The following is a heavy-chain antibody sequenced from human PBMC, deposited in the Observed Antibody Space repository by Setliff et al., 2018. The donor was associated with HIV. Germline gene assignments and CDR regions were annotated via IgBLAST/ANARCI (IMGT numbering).Heavy chain of an antibody. CDR3: ARASTRGYNSGPVDY. CDR2: ITPVFGTA. V-gene: IGHV1-69*13. D-gene: IGHD5-18*01. J-gene: IGHJ4*02. CDR1: GGTLSGHPISFA. Sequence: ASEKVSCKASGGTLSGHPISFAISWVRQAPGQGLEWMGGITPVFGTANYAQKFLGRVTITADEYTTTAYMELSSLRSEDTAWYYCARASTRGYNSGPVDYWGQGTLVTVSS.